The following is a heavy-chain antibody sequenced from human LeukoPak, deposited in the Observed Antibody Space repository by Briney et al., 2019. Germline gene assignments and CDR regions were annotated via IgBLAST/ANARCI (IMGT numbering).Heavy chain of an antibody. D-gene: IGHD5-18*01. J-gene: IGHJ4*02. Sequence: ASVKVSCKASGYTFTGYYMHWVRQAPGKGLEGMGGFDPEDGETIYAQKFQGRVTMTEDTSTDTAYMELSSLRSEDTAVYYCATQSAMVKSTAFDYWGQGTLVTVSS. V-gene: IGHV1-24*01. CDR2: FDPEDGET. CDR1: GYTFTGYY. CDR3: ATQSAMVKSTAFDY.